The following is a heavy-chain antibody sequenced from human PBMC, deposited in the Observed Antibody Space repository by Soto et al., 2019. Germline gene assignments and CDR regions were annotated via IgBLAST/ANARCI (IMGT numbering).Heavy chain of an antibody. CDR3: AGGRRVTTFYYYYYGMDV. CDR2: INHSGST. D-gene: IGHD4-17*01. V-gene: IGHV4-34*01. CDR1: GGSFSGYY. J-gene: IGHJ6*02. Sequence: SETLSLTCAVYGGSFSGYYWSWIRQPPGKGLEWIGEINHSGSTNYNPSLKSRVTISVDTSKNQFSLKLSSVTAADTAVYYCAGGRRVTTFYYYYYGMDVWGQGTTVTVSS.